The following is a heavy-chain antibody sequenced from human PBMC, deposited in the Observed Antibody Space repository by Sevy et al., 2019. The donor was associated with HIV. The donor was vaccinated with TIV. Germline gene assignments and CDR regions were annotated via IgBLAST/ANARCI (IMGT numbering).Heavy chain of an antibody. CDR2: ISYDGSNK. CDR1: GFTFSSYG. Sequence: GGYLRLSCAASGFTFSSYGMHWVRQAPGKGLERVAVISYDGSNKYYADSVKGRFTISRDNSKNTLYLQINSLRAEDTAVYYCSKDMSSSSRKGLDYWGQGTLVIVSS. V-gene: IGHV3-30*18. D-gene: IGHD6-6*01. CDR3: SKDMSSSSRKGLDY. J-gene: IGHJ4*02.